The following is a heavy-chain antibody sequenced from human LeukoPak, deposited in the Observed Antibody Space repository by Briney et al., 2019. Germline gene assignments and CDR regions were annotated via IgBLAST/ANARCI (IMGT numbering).Heavy chain of an antibody. V-gene: IGHV3-23*01. D-gene: IGHD6-13*01. CDR1: GFTFSGYA. CDR2: ITAGGDST. CDR3: AKALAGNSWTLDY. Sequence: GGSLRLSCAASGFTFSGYAMSWVRLAPGEGLEWVSAITAGGDSTYYAESVKGRFTISRDNLKNMVFLQMSTLRAEDTAIYYCAKALAGNSWTLDYWGQGTLVTVSS. J-gene: IGHJ4*02.